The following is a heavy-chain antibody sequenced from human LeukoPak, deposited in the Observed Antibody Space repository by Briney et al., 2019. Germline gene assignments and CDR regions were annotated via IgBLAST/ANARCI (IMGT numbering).Heavy chain of an antibody. J-gene: IGHJ4*02. Sequence: GGSLRLSCAASGFTVSSNYMSWVRQAPGKGLEWVSAISGSGGSTYYADSVKGRFTISRDNSKNTLYLQMNSLRAEDTAVYYCAKRGGYVDTAMADGYYWGQGTLVTVSS. CDR2: ISGSGGST. D-gene: IGHD5-18*01. V-gene: IGHV3-23*01. CDR3: AKRGGYVDTAMADGYY. CDR1: GFTVSSNY.